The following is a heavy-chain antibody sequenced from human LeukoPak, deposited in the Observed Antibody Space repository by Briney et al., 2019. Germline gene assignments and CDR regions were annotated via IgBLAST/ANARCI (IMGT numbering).Heavy chain of an antibody. V-gene: IGHV4-38-2*02. D-gene: IGHD1-26*01. J-gene: IGHJ4*02. CDR1: GGSISSGYY. Sequence: SETLSLTCTVSGGSISSGYYWGWIRQPPGKGLEWIGSIYHSGSTSYNPSLKSRVTISVDTSKNQFSLKLSSVTAADTAVYYCARVVGATTNYFHFWGQGTLVTVSS. CDR2: IYHSGST. CDR3: ARVVGATTNYFHF.